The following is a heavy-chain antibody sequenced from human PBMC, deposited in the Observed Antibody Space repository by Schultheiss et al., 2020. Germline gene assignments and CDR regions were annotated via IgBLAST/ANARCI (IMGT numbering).Heavy chain of an antibody. D-gene: IGHD3-10*01. CDR3: ARFYYYGSGSYYDY. J-gene: IGHJ4*02. CDR2: IYTSGST. V-gene: IGHV4-4*07. CDR1: GGSISSYY. Sequence: SETLSLTCTVSGGSISSYYWSWIRQPAGKGLEWIGRIYTSGSTNYNPSLKSRVTMSVDTSKNQFSLKLSSVTAADTAVYYCARFYYYGSGSYYDYWGQGTLVTVSS.